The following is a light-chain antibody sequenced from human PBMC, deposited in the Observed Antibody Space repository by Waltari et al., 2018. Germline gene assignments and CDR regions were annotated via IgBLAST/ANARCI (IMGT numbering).Light chain of an antibody. CDR1: QSVCSN. Sequence: EIVLTQSPATLSLSPGERATLSCRASQSVCSNLAWYQQKPGLTPRLVIYCSSNRATGMPDRFSASGFGTDFTLTISSLEPDDFAVYYCQQPTDWPLTFGGGTKVEI. CDR2: CSS. J-gene: IGKJ4*01. CDR3: QQPTDWPLT. V-gene: IGKV3-11*01.